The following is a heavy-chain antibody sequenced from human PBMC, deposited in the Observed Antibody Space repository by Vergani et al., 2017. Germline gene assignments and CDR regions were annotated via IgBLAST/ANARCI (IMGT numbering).Heavy chain of an antibody. CDR1: GFTFSSYS. V-gene: IGHV3-21*04. Sequence: EVQLVESGGGLVKPGGSLRLSCAASGFTFSSYSMNWVRQAPGKGLEWVSSISSSSSYIYYADSVKGRFTISRDNAKNSLYLQMNSLRAEDTAVYYCASSSPKYHTVREDYWGQGTLVTVSS. J-gene: IGHJ4*02. D-gene: IGHD4-11*01. CDR2: ISSSSSYI. CDR3: ASSSPKYHTVREDY.